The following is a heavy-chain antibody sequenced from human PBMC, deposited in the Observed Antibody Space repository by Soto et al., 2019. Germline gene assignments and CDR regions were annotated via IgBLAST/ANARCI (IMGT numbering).Heavy chain of an antibody. J-gene: IGHJ2*01. V-gene: IGHV3-23*01. D-gene: IGHD3-22*01. CDR1: GFTFSSYA. CDR2: ISGSGGST. CDR3: AKETYYYDSSGYSSGYFDL. Sequence: PGGSLRLSCAASGFTFSSYAMSWVRQAPGKGLEWVSAISGSGGSTYYADSVKGRFTISRDNSKNTLYLQMNSLRAEDTAVYYCAKETYYYDSSGYSSGYFDLWGRGTLVTVSS.